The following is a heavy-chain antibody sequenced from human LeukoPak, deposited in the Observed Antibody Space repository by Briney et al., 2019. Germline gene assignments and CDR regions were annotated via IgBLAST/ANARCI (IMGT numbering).Heavy chain of an antibody. CDR3: ARDAPYSSGWYGDGFDY. V-gene: IGHV3-20*04. CDR2: INWNGGST. D-gene: IGHD6-19*01. Sequence: GGSLRLSCAASGFTFSTYGMHWVRQGPGKGLEWVSGINWNGGSTGYADSVKGRFTISRDNAKNSLYLQMNSLRAEDTALYYCARDAPYSSGWYGDGFDYWGQGTLVTVSS. J-gene: IGHJ4*02. CDR1: GFTFSTYG.